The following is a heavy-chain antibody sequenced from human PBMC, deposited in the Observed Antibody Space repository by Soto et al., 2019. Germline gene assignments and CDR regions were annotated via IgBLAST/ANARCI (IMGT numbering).Heavy chain of an antibody. CDR3: VRRHGLTIDAYY. CDR2: FFYGGKN. V-gene: IGHV4-39*01. J-gene: IGHJ1*01. CDR1: GRSINSSNYY. D-gene: IGHD3-10*01. Sequence: SETLSQTYTISGRSINSSNYYWGWMRQPPGKGLEWIASFFYGGKNYYNPSLKSRVTISVDTSKNQFSLKLTSVTAADTAVYYCVRRHGLTIDAYYWGQG.